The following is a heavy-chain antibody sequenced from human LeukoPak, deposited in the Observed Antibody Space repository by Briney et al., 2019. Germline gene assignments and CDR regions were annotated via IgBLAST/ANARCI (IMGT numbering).Heavy chain of an antibody. Sequence: GGSLRLSCAASGFSFETYDMHWVRQATGRGLEWVSAVGAAGDTYYPGSVKDRFTISRENAKNSLYLQMNSLRAEDTAVYYCAREPQSLIVGATYFDYWGQGTLVTVSS. CDR3: AREPQSLIVGATYFDY. V-gene: IGHV3-13*01. J-gene: IGHJ4*02. CDR2: VGAAGDT. CDR1: GFSFETYD. D-gene: IGHD1-26*01.